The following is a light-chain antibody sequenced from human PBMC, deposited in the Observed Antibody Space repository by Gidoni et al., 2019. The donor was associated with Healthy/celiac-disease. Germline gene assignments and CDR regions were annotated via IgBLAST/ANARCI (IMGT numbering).Light chain of an antibody. CDR2: EDS. Sequence: SYELTQPPSVSVSPVQTARITCPGDALPKKYAYWYQQKSGQAPVLVIYEDSKRPSGIPERFSGSSSGKMATLTISGAQVEDEADYYCYSTDSSGNHRGVFGGGTKLTVL. CDR3: YSTDSSGNHRGV. V-gene: IGLV3-10*01. CDR1: ALPKKY. J-gene: IGLJ3*02.